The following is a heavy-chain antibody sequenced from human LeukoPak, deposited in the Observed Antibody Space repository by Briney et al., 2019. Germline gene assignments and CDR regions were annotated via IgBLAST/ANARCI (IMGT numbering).Heavy chain of an antibody. CDR1: GFTFINYA. D-gene: IGHD4-17*01. Sequence: GGSLRLSCAASGFTFINYAMTWVRQAPGKGLEWVSTISGSGDSTYYADSVKGRFTISRDNSKNTLHLQMSSLRAEDSAVYYCAKDRRNDYAQGLDFWGQGTLVAVSS. CDR3: AKDRRNDYAQGLDF. CDR2: ISGSGDST. V-gene: IGHV3-23*01. J-gene: IGHJ4*02.